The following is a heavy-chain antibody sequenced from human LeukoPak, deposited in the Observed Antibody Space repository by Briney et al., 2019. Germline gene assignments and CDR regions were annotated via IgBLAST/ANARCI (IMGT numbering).Heavy chain of an antibody. CDR1: GFSLSSYW. V-gene: IGHV3-74*01. D-gene: IGHD5-12*01. CDR3: AGKWPLDY. Sequence: PGGSLRLSCAASGFSLSSYWMHWVRQAPGKGLVWVSRINSDGSSANYADSVKGRFTISRDNAKNTVYLQMNSLRAEDTAVYYCAGKWPLDYWGQGTLVTVSS. J-gene: IGHJ4*02. CDR2: INSDGSSA.